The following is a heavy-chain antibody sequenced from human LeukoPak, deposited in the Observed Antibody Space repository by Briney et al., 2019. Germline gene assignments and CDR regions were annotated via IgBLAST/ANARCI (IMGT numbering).Heavy chain of an antibody. V-gene: IGHV3-48*01. J-gene: IGHJ4*02. CDR3: ARRDDYVWGSYPNYFDY. CDR2: ISSSSSPI. D-gene: IGHD3-16*02. CDR1: GFTFSSYS. Sequence: PGGSLRLSCAASGFTFSSYSMNWVRQAPGKGLEGVSYISSSSSPIYYADSVKGRFTISRDNAKNSLYLQMNSLRAEDTAVYYCARRDDYVWGSYPNYFDYWGQGTLVTVSS.